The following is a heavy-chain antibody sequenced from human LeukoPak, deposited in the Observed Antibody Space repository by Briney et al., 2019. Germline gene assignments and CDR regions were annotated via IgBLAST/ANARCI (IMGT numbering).Heavy chain of an antibody. Sequence: SETLSLTCTVSGGSISSYYWSWIRQPPGKGLEWIGYIYYSGSTNYNPSLKSRVTISVDTSKNQFSLKLSSVTAADTAVYYCARGVVDTAMVTPWCVDYWGQGTLVTVSS. CDR3: ARGVVDTAMVTPWCVDY. CDR1: GGSISSYY. CDR2: IYYSGST. J-gene: IGHJ4*02. V-gene: IGHV4-59*01. D-gene: IGHD5-18*01.